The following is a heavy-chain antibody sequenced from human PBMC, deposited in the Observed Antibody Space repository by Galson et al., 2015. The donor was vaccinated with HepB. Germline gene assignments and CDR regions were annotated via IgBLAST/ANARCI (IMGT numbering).Heavy chain of an antibody. CDR2: IDWDDDK. CDR1: GFSLSTTGMR. J-gene: IGHJ4*02. D-gene: IGHD5-24*01. CDR3: ARATGATWDY. V-gene: IGHV2-70*04. Sequence: PALVKPTQTLTLTCTLSGFSLSTTGMRVSWIRQPPGKALEWLARIDWDDDKFYSTSLKTRLTISKDTSKNQVVLTMTNMDPVDTATYYCARATGATWDYWGQGTLVTVSS.